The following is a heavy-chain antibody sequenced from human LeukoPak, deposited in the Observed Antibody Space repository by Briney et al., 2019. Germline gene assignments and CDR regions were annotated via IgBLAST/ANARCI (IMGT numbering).Heavy chain of an antibody. J-gene: IGHJ4*02. D-gene: IGHD1-26*01. Sequence: SETLSLTCDVSGDSIRSYWWGWVRQPAGKGLEWIGRIYATGSTNFNPSLKSRLTMSMDTSTNQFSLKLTSVTAADTAVYFCARQGYTASYYFLDSWSRGTLVTVSS. CDR2: IYATGST. CDR1: GDSIRSYW. V-gene: IGHV4-4*07. CDR3: ARQGYTASYYFLDS.